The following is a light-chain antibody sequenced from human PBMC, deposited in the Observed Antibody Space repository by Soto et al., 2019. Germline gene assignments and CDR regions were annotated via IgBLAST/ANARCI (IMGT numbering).Light chain of an antibody. CDR1: SSNIGSNT. V-gene: IGLV1-44*01. CDR3: AAWDARLNGVV. J-gene: IGLJ2*01. Sequence: QSVLTQPHSASGTPGQRVTISCSGSSSNIGSNTVNWYQQLPGTAPTLLIYSNTQRPSGVPDRFSGSKSGTSASLAISGLQSEDEADYYCAAWDARLNGVVFGGGTKLTVL. CDR2: SNT.